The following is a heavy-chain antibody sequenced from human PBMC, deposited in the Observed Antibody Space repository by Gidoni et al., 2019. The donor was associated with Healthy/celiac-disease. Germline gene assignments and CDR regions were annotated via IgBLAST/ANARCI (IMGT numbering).Heavy chain of an antibody. V-gene: IGHV4-39*01. D-gene: IGHD2-21*02. CDR2: IYYSGST. CDR3: AREHIVVVTAIPYYFDY. CDR1: GGSISSSSYY. J-gene: IGHJ4*02. Sequence: QLQLQESGPGLVKPSETLSLTCTVSGGSISSSSYYWGWIRQPPGKGLEWIGSIYYSGSTYYNPSIKSRVTISVDTSKNQFSLKLSSVTAADTAVYYCAREHIVVVTAIPYYFDYWGQGTLVTVSS.